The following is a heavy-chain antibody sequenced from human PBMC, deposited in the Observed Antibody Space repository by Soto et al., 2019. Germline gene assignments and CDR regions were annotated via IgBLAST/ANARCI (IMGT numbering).Heavy chain of an antibody. D-gene: IGHD7-27*01. CDR1: GGSISSYY. CDR2: IYYSGST. J-gene: IGHJ6*02. CDR3: ARFPGDTAYYYYYGMDV. V-gene: IGHV4-59*01. Sequence: SETLSLTCTVSGGSISSYYWSWIRQPPGKGLEWIGYIYYSGSTNYNPSLKSRVTISVDTSKNQFSLKLSSVTAADTAVYYCARFPGDTAYYYYYGMDVWGQGTTVTVSS.